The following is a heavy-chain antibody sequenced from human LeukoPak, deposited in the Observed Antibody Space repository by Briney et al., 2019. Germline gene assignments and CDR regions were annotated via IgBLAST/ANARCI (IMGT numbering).Heavy chain of an antibody. J-gene: IGHJ4*02. CDR3: ARGPRYYDRSGPIFDY. D-gene: IGHD3-22*01. V-gene: IGHV4-4*02. Sequence: SETLSLTCAVSGGSISITNWWGWVRQPPGKGLEWIGDTYHSGSTNYNPSLKSRVTISVDKSKNQFSLRLSSVTAADTAVYYCARGPRYYDRSGPIFDYWGQGTLVTVSS. CDR2: TYHSGST. CDR1: GGSISITNW.